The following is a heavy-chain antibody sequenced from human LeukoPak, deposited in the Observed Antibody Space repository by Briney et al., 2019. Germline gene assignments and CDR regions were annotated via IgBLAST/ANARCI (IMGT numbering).Heavy chain of an antibody. CDR3: ARGPSGYSYGYTDY. CDR2: IIPIFGTA. D-gene: IGHD5-18*01. CDR1: GGTFSSYA. Sequence: SVRVSCKASGGTFSSYAISWVRQAPGQGLEWMGRIIPIFGTANYAQKFQGRVTITTDESTSTAYMELSSLGSEDTAVYYCARGPSGYSYGYTDYWGQGTLVTVSS. J-gene: IGHJ4*02. V-gene: IGHV1-69*05.